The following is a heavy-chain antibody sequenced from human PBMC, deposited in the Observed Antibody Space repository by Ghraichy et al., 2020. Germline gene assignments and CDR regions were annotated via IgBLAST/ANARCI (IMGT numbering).Heavy chain of an antibody. CDR3: ARVCRCGWGSDY. CDR1: GFTFSSFW. V-gene: IGHV3-7*03. Sequence: GSLRLSCEVSGFTFSSFWMTWVRQAPGKGLEWVANVNEDGRGEYYVDSVKGRFTISRDNAKSSLYLQMSSLRVDDTAVYYCARVCRCGWGSDYWGQGILVTVSS. CDR2: VNEDGRGE. J-gene: IGHJ4*02. D-gene: IGHD6-19*01.